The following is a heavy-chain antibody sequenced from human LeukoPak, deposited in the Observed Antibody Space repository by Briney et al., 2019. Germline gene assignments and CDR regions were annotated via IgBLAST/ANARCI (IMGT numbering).Heavy chain of an antibody. CDR3: ARVVYDFWSAYDY. J-gene: IGHJ4*02. D-gene: IGHD3-3*01. Sequence: GGSLRLSCAVSGFIFSNYAMNWVRQAPGKGLEWVSAISGSGGSTYYADSVKGRFTIPRDNSKNTLYLQMNSLRAEDTALYYCARVVYDFWSAYDYWGQGTLVTVSS. V-gene: IGHV3-23*01. CDR1: GFIFSNYA. CDR2: ISGSGGST.